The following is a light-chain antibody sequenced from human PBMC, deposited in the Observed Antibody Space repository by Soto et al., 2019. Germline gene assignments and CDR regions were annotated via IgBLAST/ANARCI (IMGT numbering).Light chain of an antibody. J-gene: IGKJ4*01. CDR1: QDIRSS. Sequence: MMMTQSPATLSVSPGERVTLSCRASQDIRSSLALYQQKPGQAPRLLIYGASIRATGVPATFSGSGSGTEFTLSISSLQSEHLGVYYCQQDSSWPLTFGGGTKVDI. CDR2: GAS. V-gene: IGKV3-15*01. CDR3: QQDSSWPLT.